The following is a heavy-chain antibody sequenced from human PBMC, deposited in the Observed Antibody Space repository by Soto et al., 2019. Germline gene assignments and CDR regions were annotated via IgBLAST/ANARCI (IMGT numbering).Heavy chain of an antibody. V-gene: IGHV3-33*01. CDR1: GFSFSSFG. CDR2: MWNNGYNK. Sequence: QEQLVESGGGVVQPGKSLRLSCAASGFSFSSFGIHWVRQAPGKGLEWVAVMWNNGYNKYYADSATGRFTISRDNTRSTGYLQMDSLRVEDTAVYFCVRDRPYPDIVMVAGAGNPYNWFDPWGQGTLVTVSS. CDR3: VRDRPYPDIVMVAGAGNPYNWFDP. J-gene: IGHJ5*02. D-gene: IGHD2-15*01.